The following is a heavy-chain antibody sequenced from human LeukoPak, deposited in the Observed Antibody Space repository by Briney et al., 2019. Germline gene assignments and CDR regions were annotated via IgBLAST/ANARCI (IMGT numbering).Heavy chain of an antibody. D-gene: IGHD2-21*01. CDR1: GFTFSSYW. CDR2: ISGGSDDI. CDR3: VRIPNNAGFPNWFDP. J-gene: IGHJ5*02. V-gene: IGHV3-21*01. Sequence: PGGSLRLSCAASGFTFSSYWMSWVRQAPGKGLEWVSSISGGSDDIHYADSVKGRFTISRDNAKNSVYLQMNSLRAEDTALYYCVRIPNNAGFPNWFDPWGQGTLVTVSS.